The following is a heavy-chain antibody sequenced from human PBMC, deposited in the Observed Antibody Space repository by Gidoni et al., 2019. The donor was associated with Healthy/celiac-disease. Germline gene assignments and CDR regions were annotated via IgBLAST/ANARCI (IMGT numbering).Heavy chain of an antibody. CDR1: GSTFSDYY. D-gene: IGHD2-21*01. J-gene: IGHJ5*02. CDR3: AREVGGDRSWFDP. V-gene: IGHV3-11*01. CDR2: ISSSGSTI. Sequence: QVQLVASGGGLVKPGGSLRPSCAASGSTFSDYYISWIRQAPGKGLEWVSYISSSGSTIYSADSLKGRFTISRDNAKNSLYLQMNSLRAEDTAVYYCAREVGGDRSWFDPWGQGTLVTVSS.